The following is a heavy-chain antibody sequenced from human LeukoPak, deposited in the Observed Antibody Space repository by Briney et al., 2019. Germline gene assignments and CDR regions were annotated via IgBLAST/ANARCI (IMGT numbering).Heavy chain of an antibody. J-gene: IGHJ6*02. CDR2: INPNSGGT. D-gene: IGHD3-9*01. CDR1: GYTFTSYY. V-gene: IGHV1-2*04. Sequence: ASVKVSCKASGYTFTSYYMHWVRQAPGQGLEWMGWINPNSGGTNYAQKFQGWVTMTRDTSISTAYMELSRLRFDDTAVYYCARDGADNDIGGYYGMDVWGQGTTVTISS. CDR3: ARDGADNDIGGYYGMDV.